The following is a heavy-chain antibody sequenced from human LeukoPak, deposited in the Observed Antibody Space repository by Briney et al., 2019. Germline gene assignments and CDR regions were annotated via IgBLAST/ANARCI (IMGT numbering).Heavy chain of an antibody. CDR3: ARVAVSGPTGWFDS. D-gene: IGHD2-8*02. J-gene: IGHJ5*01. CDR1: GFMFTSFS. CDR2: ISSTSAYI. Sequence: PGGSLRLSCTASGFMFTSFSMTWVRQAPGKGLEWVSSISSTSAYIYYADSVKGRFTISRDNVDNVVYLQMNSLGAEDTAVYYCARVAVSGPTGWFDSWGQGTLVIVSS. V-gene: IGHV3-21*01.